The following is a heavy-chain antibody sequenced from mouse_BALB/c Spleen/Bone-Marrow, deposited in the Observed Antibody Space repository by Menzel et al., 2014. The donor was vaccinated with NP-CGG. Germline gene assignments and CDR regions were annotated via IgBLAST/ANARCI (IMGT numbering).Heavy chain of an antibody. V-gene: IGHV1-31*01. CDR2: INPYNGAT. Sequence: EVKLMESGPELVKPGASVKISCKASGYSFTGYYMHWVKQSHVKSLEWIGRINPYNGATSYNQNFKVKASLTVDKSSSTAYMELHSLTSEDSAVYYCAKNYRYDGALDYWGQGTSVTVSS. J-gene: IGHJ4*01. D-gene: IGHD2-14*01. CDR1: GYSFTGYY. CDR3: AKNYRYDGALDY.